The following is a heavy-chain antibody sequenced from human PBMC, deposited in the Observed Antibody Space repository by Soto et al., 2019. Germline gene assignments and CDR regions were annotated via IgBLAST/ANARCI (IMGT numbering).Heavy chain of an antibody. CDR3: ARRRDGYNFDN. CDR2: INRSVSS. Sequence: SETLSLTCAVYGGSFSGYYESRIRQPPGKGLEWIGEINRSVSSNYNPSLKSRVTISVDTSKNQFSLKLSSVTAADTAVYYCARRRDGYNFDNWGKGTMVTVSA. J-gene: IGHJ4*01. D-gene: IGHD1-1*01. V-gene: IGHV4-34*01. CDR1: GGSFSGYY.